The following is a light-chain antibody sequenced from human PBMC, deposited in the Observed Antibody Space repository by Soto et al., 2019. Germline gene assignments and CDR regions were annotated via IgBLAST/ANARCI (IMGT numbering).Light chain of an antibody. Sequence: DIPVTQSPSSLSASVGDRVTITCRASQDIRTYLAWYQQKPGKAPKLLIFAASTLQSGVPPRFIGSGSGTDFTLTISSLQPEDFATYYCQQGTALMYTFGQGTKLEIK. CDR3: QQGTALMYT. CDR2: AAS. CDR1: QDIRTY. V-gene: IGKV1D-12*01. J-gene: IGKJ2*01.